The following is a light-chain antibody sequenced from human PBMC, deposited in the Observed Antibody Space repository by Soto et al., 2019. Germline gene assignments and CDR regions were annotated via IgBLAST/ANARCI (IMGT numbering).Light chain of an antibody. CDR2: GAS. V-gene: IGKV3-20*01. Sequence: DIVLTQSPGTLSLSPGQRATLSCRASQSISSSFLAWYQQKPGQAPRLLIYGASSRATGIPDRFSGSGSGTDFTLTINRLEPEDFAVYYCQQYDSSGTFGQGTKVDIK. CDR1: QSISSSF. J-gene: IGKJ1*01. CDR3: QQYDSSGT.